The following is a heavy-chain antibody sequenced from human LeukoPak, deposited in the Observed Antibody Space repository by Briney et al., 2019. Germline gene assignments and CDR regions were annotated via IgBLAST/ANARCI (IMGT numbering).Heavy chain of an antibody. Sequence: GGSLRLSCVASGFTFNSYVMNWVRQAPGKGLEWVSYISYSGSSIHYADSVKGRFTISRDNAKNSLYLQMNSLRAEDTALYYCARESTVTTFWFDPWGQGTLVTVSS. J-gene: IGHJ5*02. CDR2: ISYSGSSI. D-gene: IGHD4-17*01. V-gene: IGHV3-48*04. CDR3: ARESTVTTFWFDP. CDR1: GFTFNSYV.